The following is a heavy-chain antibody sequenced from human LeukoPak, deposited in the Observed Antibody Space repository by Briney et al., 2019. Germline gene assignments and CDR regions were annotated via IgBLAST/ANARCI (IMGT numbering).Heavy chain of an antibody. V-gene: IGHV3-15*01. CDR1: GFTFSNAW. Sequence: GGSLRLSCAASGFTFSNAWMSWVRQAPGKGLEWVGRIKSKTDGGTTDYAAPVKGRFTISRDDSKNTLYLQTNSLKTEDTAVYYCTQGGFWSGALDAFDIWGQGTMVTVSS. CDR2: IKSKTDGGTT. CDR3: TQGGFWSGALDAFDI. J-gene: IGHJ3*02. D-gene: IGHD3-3*01.